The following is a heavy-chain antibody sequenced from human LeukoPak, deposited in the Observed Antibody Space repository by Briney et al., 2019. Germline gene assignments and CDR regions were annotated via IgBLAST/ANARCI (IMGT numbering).Heavy chain of an antibody. CDR3: ARVVYSYGYSDY. CDR1: GGSISSYY. D-gene: IGHD5-18*01. CDR2: IYYSGYT. Sequence: SETLSLTCTVSGGSISSYYWSWIRQPPGKGLEWIGYIYYSGYTNYNPSLKSRVTISVDTSKNQFSLKLSSVTAADTAVYYCARVVYSYGYSDYWGQGTLVTVSS. J-gene: IGHJ4*02. V-gene: IGHV4-59*12.